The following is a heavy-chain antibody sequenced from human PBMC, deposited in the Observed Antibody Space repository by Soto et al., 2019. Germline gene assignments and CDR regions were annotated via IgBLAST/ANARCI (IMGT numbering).Heavy chain of an antibody. J-gene: IGHJ3*02. Sequence: EVELLESGGGLVKPGGSLRLSCAASGFSFSTYNMNWVRQAPGKGLEWVSGVYDLDGTYYADSVRGRFTTSIGSSRTTVYLQMRDLRPEDTALYFCATWHLREHAYDIWGQGTMVTVSS. CDR1: GFSFSTYN. V-gene: IGHV3-66*01. D-gene: IGHD5-12*01. CDR2: VYDLDGT. CDR3: ATWHLREHAYDI.